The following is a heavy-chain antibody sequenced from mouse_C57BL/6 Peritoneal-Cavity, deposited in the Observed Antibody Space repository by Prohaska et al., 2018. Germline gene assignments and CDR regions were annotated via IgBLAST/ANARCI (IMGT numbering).Heavy chain of an antibody. V-gene: IGHV1-26*01. Sequence: KQSHGKSLEWIGDINPNNGGTSHNQKFKGKATLTVDKSSSTAYMELRSLTSEDSAVYYCATPGGAMDYWGQGTSVTVSS. J-gene: IGHJ4*01. CDR2: INPNNGGT. CDR3: ATPGGAMDY.